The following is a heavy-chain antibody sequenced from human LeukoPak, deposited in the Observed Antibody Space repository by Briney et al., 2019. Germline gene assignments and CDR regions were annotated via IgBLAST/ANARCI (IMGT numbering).Heavy chain of an antibody. J-gene: IGHJ4*02. D-gene: IGHD1-26*01. V-gene: IGHV3-33*06. CDR3: AKTTRPLGAFDY. Sequence: GGSLRLSCAASGFTFSSYGMHWVRQAPGKGLEWVAVIWYDGSNKYYADSVKGRFTISRDNSKNTLYLQMNSLRAEDTAVYYCAKTTRPLGAFDYWGQGTLVTVSS. CDR1: GFTFSSYG. CDR2: IWYDGSNK.